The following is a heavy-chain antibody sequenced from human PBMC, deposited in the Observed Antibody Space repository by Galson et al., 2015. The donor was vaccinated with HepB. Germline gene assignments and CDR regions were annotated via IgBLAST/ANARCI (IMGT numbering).Heavy chain of an antibody. CDR3: ARPKFGELFVLLDY. V-gene: IGHV3-30*04. J-gene: IGHJ4*02. CDR2: ISYDGSNK. Sequence: SLRLSCAASGFTFSSYAMHWVRQAPGKGLEWVAVISYDGSNKYYADSVKGRFTISRDNSKNTLYLQMNSLRAEDTAVYYCARPKFGELFVLLDYWGQGTLVTVSS. D-gene: IGHD3-10*01. CDR1: GFTFSSYA.